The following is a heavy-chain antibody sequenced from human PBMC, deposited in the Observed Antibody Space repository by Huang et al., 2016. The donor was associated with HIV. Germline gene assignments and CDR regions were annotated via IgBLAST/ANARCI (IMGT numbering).Heavy chain of an antibody. CDR2: INTNNGTT. CDR3: AIYCSGGPCYSSHAFDV. V-gene: IGHV1-8*01. D-gene: IGHD2-15*01. Sequence: QEQLVQSGAEVKRSGASVKVSCKASTHTFTNYDINWVRRATGQGLEWLGWINTNNGTTGLAQKSQVRVTVTSDASINTAYMEVTNLRSEDTAMYYCAIYCSGGPCYSSHAFDVWGHGTKVTV. CDR1: THTFTNYD. J-gene: IGHJ3*01.